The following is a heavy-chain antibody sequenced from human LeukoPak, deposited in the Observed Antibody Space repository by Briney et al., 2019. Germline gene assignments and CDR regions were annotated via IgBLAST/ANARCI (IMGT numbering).Heavy chain of an antibody. D-gene: IGHD6-13*01. CDR1: GFTFSDYY. Sequence: PGGSLRLSCAASGFTFSDYYMSWIRQAPGKGLEWVSHISSFSNFRSYADSVKGRFTISRDNSKNSLYLQVNSLRDEDTAVYYCARPTIAAAGNFEYWGQGTLVTVSS. CDR3: ARPTIAAAGNFEY. J-gene: IGHJ4*02. V-gene: IGHV3-11*03. CDR2: ISSFSNFR.